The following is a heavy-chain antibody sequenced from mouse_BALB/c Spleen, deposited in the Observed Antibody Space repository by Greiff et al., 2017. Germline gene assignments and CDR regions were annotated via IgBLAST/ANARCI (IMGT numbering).Heavy chain of an antibody. Sequence: QVQLQQSGAELVRPGSSVKISCKASGYAFSSYWMNWVKQRPGQGLEWIGQIYPGDGDTNYNGKFKGKATLTADKSSSTAYMQLSSLTSEDSAVYFCARSGDPFAMDYWGQGTSVTVSS. CDR3: ARSGDPFAMDY. V-gene: IGHV1-80*01. CDR1: GYAFSSYW. CDR2: IYPGDGDT. J-gene: IGHJ4*01. D-gene: IGHD2-13*01.